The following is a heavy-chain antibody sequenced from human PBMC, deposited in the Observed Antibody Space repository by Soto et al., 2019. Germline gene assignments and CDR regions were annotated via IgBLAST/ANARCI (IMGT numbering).Heavy chain of an antibody. D-gene: IGHD3-22*01. V-gene: IGHV4-59*01. J-gene: IGHJ4*02. CDR3: ARDRAYYESSGLYFDY. CDR1: GDSIRSYY. CDR2: IYDSGST. Sequence: PSETLSLTCTVSGDSIRSYYWSWIRQPPGKGLEWIGYIYDSGSTNYNPSLKSRVTISVDTSKSQFSLKLSSVTAADTAVYYRARDRAYYESSGLYFDYWGQGTLVTVS.